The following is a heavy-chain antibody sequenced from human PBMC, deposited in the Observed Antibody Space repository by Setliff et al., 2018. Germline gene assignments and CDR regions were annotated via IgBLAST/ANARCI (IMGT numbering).Heavy chain of an antibody. V-gene: IGHV3-7*01. CDR1: GLTFSTYW. J-gene: IGHJ4*02. Sequence: PGESLRLSCAASGLTFSTYWMSWVRQAPGKGLEWVANINQDGSQKYYVGSVRGRFTISRDNAKSSLYLQMNSLRGEDTAMYYCARDDGILYDSSGYPDYWGQGTLVTVSS. D-gene: IGHD3-22*01. CDR2: INQDGSQK. CDR3: ARDDGILYDSSGYPDY.